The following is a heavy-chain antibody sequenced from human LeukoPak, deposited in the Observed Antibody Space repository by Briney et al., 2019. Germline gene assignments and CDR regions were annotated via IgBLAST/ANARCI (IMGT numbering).Heavy chain of an antibody. Sequence: SETLSLTCTVSGYSISSGYYWGWIRQPPGKGLEWIGEINHSGSTNYNPSLKSRVTISVDTSKNQFSLKLSSVTAADTAVYYCARGRGFDYWGQGTLVTVSS. J-gene: IGHJ4*02. CDR1: GYSISSGYY. CDR3: ARGRGFDY. V-gene: IGHV4-38-2*02. D-gene: IGHD1-26*01. CDR2: INHSGST.